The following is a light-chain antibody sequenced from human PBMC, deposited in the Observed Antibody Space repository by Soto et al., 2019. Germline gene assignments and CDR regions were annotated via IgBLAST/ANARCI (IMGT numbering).Light chain of an antibody. Sequence: DIQMTQSPSSLSASVGDRVTITCRASQSISTYLNWYQQKPGKAPEFLIYSASSLQSGVPSRFSGSGSGTDFTLTIKSMQPEDFATYYCQPSYRPPWTFGKGTKVEIK. CDR1: QSISTY. CDR3: QPSYRPPWT. CDR2: SAS. V-gene: IGKV1-39*01. J-gene: IGKJ1*01.